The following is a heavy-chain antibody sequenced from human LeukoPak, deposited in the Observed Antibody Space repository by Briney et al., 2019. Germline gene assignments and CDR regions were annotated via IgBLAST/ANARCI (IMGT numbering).Heavy chain of an antibody. CDR3: ARDCSSNSCRNGMDA. CDR1: GHTYG. Sequence: ASVKVSCKATGHTYGISWVRQAPGQGLGWMGWISVYSGNTEYAQKFQGRVIMTTDTSKSTAYMELRSLISDDTAVYYCARDCSSNSCRNGMDAWRKGTTVTVSS. V-gene: IGHV1-18*04. CDR2: ISVYSGNT. J-gene: IGHJ6*04. D-gene: IGHD2-2*01.